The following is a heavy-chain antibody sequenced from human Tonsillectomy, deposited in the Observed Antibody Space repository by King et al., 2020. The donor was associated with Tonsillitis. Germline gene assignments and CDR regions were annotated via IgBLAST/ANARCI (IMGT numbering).Heavy chain of an antibody. V-gene: IGHV3-74*01. Sequence: VQLVESGGGLVQPGGSLRLSCVASGFTISGSWMHWARHSPGKGLMWVSRMNMDGSNRTYAESVKGRFTISRDNAKNTLYMEMNSLRAEDTAVYYCVSWGGWREYYWGQGALVTVSP. D-gene: IGHD2/OR15-2a*01. J-gene: IGHJ4*02. CDR3: VSWGGWREYY. CDR1: GFTISGSW. CDR2: MNMDGSNR.